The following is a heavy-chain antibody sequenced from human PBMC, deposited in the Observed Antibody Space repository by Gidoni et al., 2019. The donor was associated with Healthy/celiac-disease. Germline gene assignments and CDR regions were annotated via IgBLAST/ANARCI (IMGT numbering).Heavy chain of an antibody. CDR3: AGVNYYDSSGSGGAFDI. CDR2: IIPILGMA. CDR1: GGTLSSYA. Sequence: QVQLVQSGAEVKKPGSSVKVSCKASGGTLSSYANSWVRQAPGQGLEWRGRIIPILGMANYAQKFQSRVTITADKSTSKAYMELGSLRSEDTAVYYCAGVNYYDSSGSGGAFDIWGQGTMVTVSS. J-gene: IGHJ3*02. D-gene: IGHD3-22*01. V-gene: IGHV1-69*04.